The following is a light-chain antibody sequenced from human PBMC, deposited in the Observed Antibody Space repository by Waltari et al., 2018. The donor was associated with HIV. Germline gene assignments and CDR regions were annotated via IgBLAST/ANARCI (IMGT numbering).Light chain of an antibody. V-gene: IGLV9-49*01. Sequence: QPVLTQPPSASASLGASVTLTCTLSSGSSTSKVDWYPQRPGQGPRFVMRVGTGGIVGSKGDGIPDRCSVLGSGLKRYLTIKNIQEEDESDYHCGADLGSGSNFVYVFGTGTKVTVL. J-gene: IGLJ1*01. CDR1: SGSSTSK. CDR2: VGTGGIVG. CDR3: GADLGSGSNFVYV.